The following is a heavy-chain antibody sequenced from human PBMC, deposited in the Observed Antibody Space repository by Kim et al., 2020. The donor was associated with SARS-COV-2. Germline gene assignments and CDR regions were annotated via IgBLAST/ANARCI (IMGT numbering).Heavy chain of an antibody. CDR2: IYHSGST. CDR3: AREVKHHSAAYGSGSYIDY. D-gene: IGHD3-10*01. J-gene: IGHJ4*02. CDR1: GGSISSSNW. Sequence: SETLSLTCAVSGGSISSSNWWSWVRQPPGKGLEWIGEIYHSGSTNYNPSLKSRVTISVDKSKNQFSLKLSSVTAADTAVYYCAREVKHHSAAYGSGSYIDYWGQGTLVTVSS. V-gene: IGHV4-4*02.